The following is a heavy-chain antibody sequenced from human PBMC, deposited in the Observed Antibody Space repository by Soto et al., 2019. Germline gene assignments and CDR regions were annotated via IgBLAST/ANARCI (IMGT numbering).Heavy chain of an antibody. CDR1: GFTFSSYA. CDR3: SKVGGERDYYYMDV. CDR2: ISGSGGST. J-gene: IGHJ6*03. Sequence: GALRLSCAASGFTFSSYAMSWVRQAPGKGLEWVSAISGSGGSTYYADSVKGRFTISRDNSKNTLYLQMNSLRAEDTAVYYCSKVGGERDYYYMDVWGKGTTVTVSS. V-gene: IGHV3-23*01. D-gene: IGHD3-16*01.